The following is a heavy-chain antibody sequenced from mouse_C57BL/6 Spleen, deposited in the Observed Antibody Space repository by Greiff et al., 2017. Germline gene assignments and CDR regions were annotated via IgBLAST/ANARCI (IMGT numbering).Heavy chain of an antibody. CDR1: GYTFTSYW. CDR3: ARPYYDYDEGYAMDY. J-gene: IGHJ4*01. Sequence: QVQLQQPGAELVKPGASVKMSCKASGYTFTSYWITWVKPRPGQGLEWIGDIYPGSGSTNYNEKFKSKATLTVDTSSSTAYMQISILTSEDSAVYYCARPYYDYDEGYAMDYWGQGTSVTVSS. CDR2: IYPGSGST. D-gene: IGHD2-4*01. V-gene: IGHV1-55*01.